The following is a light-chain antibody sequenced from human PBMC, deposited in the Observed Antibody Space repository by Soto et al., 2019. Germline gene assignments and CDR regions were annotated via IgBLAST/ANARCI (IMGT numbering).Light chain of an antibody. Sequence: QSVLTQPASVSGSPGQSITISCTGTSSDVGSYNLVSWYQQHPGKAPKLMIYEGSKRPSGVSNRFSGSKSGNTASLTISGLQAEDEADDYRCSYAGSSTWVFGGGTQLTVL. CDR1: SSDVGSYNL. CDR2: EGS. V-gene: IGLV2-23*01. J-gene: IGLJ7*01. CDR3: CSYAGSSTWV.